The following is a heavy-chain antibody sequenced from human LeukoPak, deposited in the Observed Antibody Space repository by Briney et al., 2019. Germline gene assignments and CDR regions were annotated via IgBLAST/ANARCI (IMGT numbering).Heavy chain of an antibody. CDR3: AGGAGWLIDY. D-gene: IGHD3-16*01. Sequence: PGGSLRLSCAASGFTGSNNYMSWVRQAPGKGLEWVANIRQDGSEKNYVDSVKGRFTISRDNAKNSLFLQMDSLGAEDTAVYYCAGGAGWLIDYWGQETLVTVSS. V-gene: IGHV3-7*03. CDR1: GFTGSNNY. CDR2: IRQDGSEK. J-gene: IGHJ4*02.